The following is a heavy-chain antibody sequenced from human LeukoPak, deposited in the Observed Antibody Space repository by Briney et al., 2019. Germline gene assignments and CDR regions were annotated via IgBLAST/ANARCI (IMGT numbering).Heavy chain of an antibody. CDR1: GFPFNAYW. Sequence: GGSLRLSCAASGFPFNAYWMTWVRQAPGKGLEWVANIRQDGDTKYYVNSVKGRFTISRDNAMNSLYPQMNSLRAEDTAIYYCARSLPYGTTWYGRSDFWGQGTLVTVSS. D-gene: IGHD6-13*01. CDR2: IRQDGDTK. CDR3: ARSLPYGTTWYGRSDF. J-gene: IGHJ4*02. V-gene: IGHV3-7*03.